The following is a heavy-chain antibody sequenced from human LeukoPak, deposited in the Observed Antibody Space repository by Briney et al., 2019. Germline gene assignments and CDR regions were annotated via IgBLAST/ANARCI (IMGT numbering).Heavy chain of an antibody. J-gene: IGHJ4*02. CDR1: GYTFTGYG. CDR3: ARSDGSGSYYSFWVR. CDR2: INPNRGNT. V-gene: IGHV1-2*02. D-gene: IGHD3-10*01. Sequence: ASVKVSCKASGYTFTGYGISWVRQAPGQGLEWMGWINPNRGNTNYAQKFQGRVTMTRDTSTSTAYMEMIRLRPDDTAVYYCARSDGSGSYYSFWVRWGQGTLVTVSS.